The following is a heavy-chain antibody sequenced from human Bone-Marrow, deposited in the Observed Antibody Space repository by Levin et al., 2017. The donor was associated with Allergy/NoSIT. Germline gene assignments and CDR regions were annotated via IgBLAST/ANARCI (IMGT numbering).Heavy chain of an antibody. J-gene: IGHJ4*02. CDR3: ARASHSTSSFDY. Sequence: MTSETLSLTCAVVGYSVSSGYYWGWIRQPPGKGLEWIGNIFHTGRTFYDSSLKGRVTISLYTSNNQFSLKLNSVTAADTAVYYGARASHSTSSFDYWGQGTLVSVSS. CDR1: GYSVSSGYY. D-gene: IGHD6-13*01. CDR2: IFHTGRT. V-gene: IGHV4-38-2*01.